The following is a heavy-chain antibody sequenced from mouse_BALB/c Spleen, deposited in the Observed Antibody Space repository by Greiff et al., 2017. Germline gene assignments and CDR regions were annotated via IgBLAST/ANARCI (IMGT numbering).Heavy chain of an antibody. CDR1: GYTFTSYY. V-gene: IGHV1S81*02. CDR2: INPSNGGT. Sequence: QVQLKQSGAELVKPGASVKLSCKASGYTFTSYYMYWVKQRPGQGLEWIGEINPSNGGTNFNEKFKSKATLTVDKSSSTAYMQLSSLTSEDSAVYYCTRWLLYYYAMDYWGQGTSVTVSS. D-gene: IGHD2-3*01. CDR3: TRWLLYYYAMDY. J-gene: IGHJ4*01.